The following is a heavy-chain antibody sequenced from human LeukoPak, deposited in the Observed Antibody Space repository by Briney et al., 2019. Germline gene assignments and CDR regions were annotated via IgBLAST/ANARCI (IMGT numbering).Heavy chain of an antibody. CDR1: GFTFSSYV. CDR2: ISGSGSST. D-gene: IGHD6-13*01. J-gene: IGHJ5*02. V-gene: IGHV3-23*01. CDR3: AKDRLAAARCGFDP. Sequence: PGGSLRLSCAASGFTFSSYVMSWVRQAPGKGLEWVSTISGSGSSTYYADSAKGRFTISRDHSKNTLFLQMNSLRAEDTAVYYCAKDRLAAARCGFDPWGQGTLVTVSS.